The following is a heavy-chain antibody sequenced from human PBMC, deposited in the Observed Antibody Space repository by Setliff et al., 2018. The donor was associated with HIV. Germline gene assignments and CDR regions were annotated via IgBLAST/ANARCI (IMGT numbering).Heavy chain of an antibody. CDR1: GFTFNSYG. CDR2: IWYDASKK. Sequence: PGGSLRLSCAASGFTFNSYGIHWVRQAPGKGLEWVAPIWYDASKKEYSDSVKGRFNILRDDSKKTAYLQMNSLRDEDTAVYYCVKDVLKFWSGSGALDFWGPGTLVTVSS. CDR3: VKDVLKFWSGSGALDF. V-gene: IGHV3-33*06. D-gene: IGHD3-3*01. J-gene: IGHJ4*02.